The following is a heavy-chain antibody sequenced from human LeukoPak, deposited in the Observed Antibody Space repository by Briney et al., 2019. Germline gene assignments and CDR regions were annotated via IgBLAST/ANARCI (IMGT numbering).Heavy chain of an antibody. V-gene: IGHV1-2*04. Sequence: ASVKVSCKASGYTVTGYYMHWVRQAPGQGLEWMGWINPNSGGTNYAQKFQGWVTMTRDTSISTAYMELSRLRSDDTAVYYCARTGVSLDYFDYWGQGTLVTVSS. D-gene: IGHD3-10*01. CDR1: GYTVTGYY. J-gene: IGHJ4*02. CDR3: ARTGVSLDYFDY. CDR2: INPNSGGT.